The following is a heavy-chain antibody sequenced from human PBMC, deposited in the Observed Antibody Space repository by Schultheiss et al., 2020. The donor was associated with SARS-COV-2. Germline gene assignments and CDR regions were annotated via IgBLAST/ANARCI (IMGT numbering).Heavy chain of an antibody. CDR2: ITGGGYT. D-gene: IGHD3-3*01. CDR3: AKALYDFWSGYYLFDY. V-gene: IGHV3-23*01. J-gene: IGHJ4*01. CDR1: GMTFSDYA. Sequence: GGSLRLSCAVSGMTFSDYAMTWVRQAPGKGLEWVSLITGGGYTLYADSLKGRFTISRDISKNTLYLQMNSLRAEDTAVYSCAKALYDFWSGYYLFDYWGRVTLVTVSS.